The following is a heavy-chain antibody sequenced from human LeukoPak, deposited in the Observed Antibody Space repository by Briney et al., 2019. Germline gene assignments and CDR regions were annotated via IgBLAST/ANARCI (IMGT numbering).Heavy chain of an antibody. V-gene: IGHV1-2*02. D-gene: IGHD1-26*01. J-gene: IGHJ4*02. CDR1: VYTLTICY. CDR3: ARDLTTYSPDVVY. CDR2: INPNSGDT. Sequence: ASVKVSCKASVYTLTICYMHWPRQAPGQGLEWMGWINPNSGDTHYAQNFQGRVTLTRDTSSSTVYMELRRLRSDDTAVYYCARDLTTYSPDVVYWGQGTLVTVSS.